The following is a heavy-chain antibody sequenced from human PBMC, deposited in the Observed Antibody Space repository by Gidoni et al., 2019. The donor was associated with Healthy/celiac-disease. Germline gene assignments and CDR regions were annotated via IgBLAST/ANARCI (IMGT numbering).Heavy chain of an antibody. Sequence: QVQLVQSGAEVKKPGASVKVSCKASGYTFTGYYMHWVRQAPGQGLEWMGWINPNRGGTNYAQKFQGRVTMTRDTSISPAYMELSRLRSDDTAVYYCARDPWKGSSYGYEYYYYYMDVWGKGTTVTVSS. D-gene: IGHD5-18*01. CDR3: ARDPWKGSSYGYEYYYYYMDV. CDR1: GYTFTGYY. J-gene: IGHJ6*03. CDR2: INPNRGGT. V-gene: IGHV1-2*02.